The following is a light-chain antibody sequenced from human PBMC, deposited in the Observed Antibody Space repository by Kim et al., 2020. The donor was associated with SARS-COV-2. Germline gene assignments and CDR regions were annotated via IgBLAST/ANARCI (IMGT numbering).Light chain of an antibody. CDR2: RNN. Sequence: QAGLTQPPSVSKGLGETATLTCTGNSNNVAYQGAVWLQQHQCHPPKVLSSRNNDRPSGISERFSASRSGNTDSLSITGLQPEDEADYYCSAWDSSLQAWVIGGGSQLTVL. CDR1: SNNVAYQG. J-gene: IGLJ3*02. V-gene: IGLV10-54*01. CDR3: SAWDSSLQAWV.